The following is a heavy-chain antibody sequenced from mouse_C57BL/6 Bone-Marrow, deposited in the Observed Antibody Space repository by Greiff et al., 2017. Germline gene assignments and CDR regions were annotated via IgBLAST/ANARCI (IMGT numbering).Heavy chain of an antibody. Sequence: QVQLQQSGAELARPGASVKLSCKASGYTFTSYGISWVKQRTGQGLEWIGEIYPRSGNTYYNEKFKGKATLTADNSSSTAYMELRSLTSEDSAVYFCARNKGAWFAYWGQGTLVTVSA. CDR3: ARNKGAWFAY. V-gene: IGHV1-81*01. CDR1: GYTFTSYG. D-gene: IGHD3-3*01. CDR2: IYPRSGNT. J-gene: IGHJ3*01.